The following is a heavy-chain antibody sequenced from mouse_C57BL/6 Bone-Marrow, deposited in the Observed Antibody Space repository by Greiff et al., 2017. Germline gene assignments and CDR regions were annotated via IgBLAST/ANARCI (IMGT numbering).Heavy chain of an antibody. J-gene: IGHJ3*01. V-gene: IGHV5-6*01. Sequence: EVKLMESGGDLVKPGGSLKLSCAASGFTFSSYGMSWVRQTPDKRLEWVATISSGGSYTYYPDSVKGRFTISRDNAKNTLYLQMSSLKSEDTAMYYCARHGIYYGSSYVAYWGQGTLVTVSA. CDR2: ISSGGSYT. CDR1: GFTFSSYG. D-gene: IGHD1-1*01. CDR3: ARHGIYYGSSYVAY.